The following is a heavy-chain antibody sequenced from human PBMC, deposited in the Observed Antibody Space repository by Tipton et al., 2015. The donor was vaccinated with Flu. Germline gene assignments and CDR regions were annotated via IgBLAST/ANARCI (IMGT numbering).Heavy chain of an antibody. D-gene: IGHD4-11*01. V-gene: IGHV4-38-2*01. CDR3: EGRDYSNYVSDPKTWFDP. CDR2: IYHTGNI. J-gene: IGHJ5*02. CDR1: GDSIGSGYY. Sequence: GLVKPSETLSLTCSVTGDSIGSGYYWGWIRQPPGKGLEWIGNIYHTGNIYYNPPLKSRVTISVDTSKNQFSLRLSSVTAADTAVYFCEGRDYSNYVSDPKTWFDPWGQGILGTVSS.